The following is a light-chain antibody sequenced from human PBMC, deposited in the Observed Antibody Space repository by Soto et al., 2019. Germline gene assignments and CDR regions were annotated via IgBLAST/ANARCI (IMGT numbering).Light chain of an antibody. CDR1: QSVSSY. Sequence: EIVLTQSPATLSLSPGERATLSCRASQSVSSYLAWYQQKPGQAPRLLIYDASNRATGIPARFSGSGSETDFTLTISSQEPEDFAVYYCQQRSNWPPWFTFGPGTKVDIK. J-gene: IGKJ3*01. CDR2: DAS. CDR3: QQRSNWPPWFT. V-gene: IGKV3-11*01.